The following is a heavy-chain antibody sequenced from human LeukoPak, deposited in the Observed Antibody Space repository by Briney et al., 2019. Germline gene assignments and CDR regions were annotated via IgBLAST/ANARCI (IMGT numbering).Heavy chain of an antibody. Sequence: SQTLSLTCAISGDSVSSNSAAWNWITQPPSRGLKWLGRTYYRSKWYNDYAVSVKSRITINPDTSKNQFSLQLNSVTPEDTAVYYCARRDYYGSGSLDYWGQGTLVTVSS. CDR2: TYYRSKWYN. CDR3: ARRDYYGSGSLDY. V-gene: IGHV6-1*01. D-gene: IGHD3-10*01. CDR1: GDSVSSNSAA. J-gene: IGHJ4*02.